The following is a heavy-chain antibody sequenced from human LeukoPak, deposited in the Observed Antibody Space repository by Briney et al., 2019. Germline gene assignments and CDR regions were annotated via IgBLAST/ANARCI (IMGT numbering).Heavy chain of an antibody. V-gene: IGHV1-24*01. CDR3: ATATEDVLVPGDDAFDI. D-gene: IGHD2-2*01. J-gene: IGHJ3*02. CDR1: GYTLTELS. Sequence: ASVKVSCKVSGYTLTELSMHWVRQAPGKGLEWMRGFDPEDGETIYAQKFQGRVTMTEDTSTDTAYMELSSLRSEDTAVYYCATATEDVLVPGDDAFDISGRGTMVTVSS. CDR2: FDPEDGET.